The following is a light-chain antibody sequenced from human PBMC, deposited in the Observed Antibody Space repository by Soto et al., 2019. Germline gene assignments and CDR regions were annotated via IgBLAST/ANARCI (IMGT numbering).Light chain of an antibody. CDR2: DAS. CDR1: QTVRNNY. V-gene: IGKV3-20*01. Sequence: FVLTHSPCTLSLSPWERATLSFRSSQTVRNNYLACYQQKPGQAPRLPIYDASSRATGIPDRFSGGGSGTDFTLTISRLEPEDFAVYYCQQFSSYPLTFGGGTKVDIK. J-gene: IGKJ4*01. CDR3: QQFSSYPLT.